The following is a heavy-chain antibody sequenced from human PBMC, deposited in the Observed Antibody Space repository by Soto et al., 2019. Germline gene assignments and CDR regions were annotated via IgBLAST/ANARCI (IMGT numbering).Heavy chain of an antibody. D-gene: IGHD6-19*01. V-gene: IGHV3-7*03. Sequence: ESLTLSFVVSGSTLISSFTGWVRQAPGKGLEWVANINQDVGGTYYVDSVEGRFTISRDNAKDSLYLQMNSLRGEDTAVYYCAPYFRGSGRYFFDYWGQGTLVTVSS. CDR2: INQDVGGT. CDR1: GSTLISSF. CDR3: APYFRGSGRYFFDY. J-gene: IGHJ4*02.